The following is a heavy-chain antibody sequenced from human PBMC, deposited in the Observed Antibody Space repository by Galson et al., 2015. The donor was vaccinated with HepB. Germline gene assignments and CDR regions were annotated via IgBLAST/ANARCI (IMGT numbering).Heavy chain of an antibody. CDR3: AREPVPVYGDYAHFDY. CDR1: GFTFSSYS. Sequence: SLRLSCAASGFTFSSYSMNWVRQAPGKGLEWVSSISSSSSYIYYADSVKGRFTISRDNAKNSLYLQMNSLRAEDTAVYYCAREPVPVYGDYAHFDYWGQGTLVTVSS. J-gene: IGHJ4*02. V-gene: IGHV3-21*01. CDR2: ISSSSSYI. D-gene: IGHD4-17*01.